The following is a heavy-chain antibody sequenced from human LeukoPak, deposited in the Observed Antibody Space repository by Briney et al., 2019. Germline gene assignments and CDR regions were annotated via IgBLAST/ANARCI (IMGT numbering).Heavy chain of an antibody. J-gene: IGHJ4*02. CDR3: ARRAYKYNILTDYYEKGGLDY. D-gene: IGHD3-9*01. V-gene: IGHV3-48*03. Sequence: GGSLRLSCAASGFTFSSYEMNWVRQAPGKGLEWVSYISSSGTIIYYADSVKGRFTISRDNAKSSLYLQMNSLRAEDTAVYYCARRAYKYNILTDYYEKGGLDYWGQGTLVTVSS. CDR1: GFTFSSYE. CDR2: ISSSGTII.